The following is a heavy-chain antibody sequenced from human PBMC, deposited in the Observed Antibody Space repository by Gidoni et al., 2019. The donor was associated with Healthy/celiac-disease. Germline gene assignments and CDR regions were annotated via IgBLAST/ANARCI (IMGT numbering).Heavy chain of an antibody. D-gene: IGHD6-13*01. CDR1: GGSISSYY. CDR3: ARDSSSWYGVYWYFDL. J-gene: IGHJ2*01. Sequence: QVQLQESGPGLVKPSETLSLTCTVSGGSISSYYWSWIRQPPGKGLEWIGYIYYSGSTNYNPSLKSRVTISVDTSKNQFSLKLSSVTAADTAVYYCARDSSSWYGVYWYFDLWGRGTLVTVSS. CDR2: IYYSGST. V-gene: IGHV4-59*01.